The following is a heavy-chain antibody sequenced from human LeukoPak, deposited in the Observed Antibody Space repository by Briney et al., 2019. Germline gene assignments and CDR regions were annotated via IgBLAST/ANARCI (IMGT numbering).Heavy chain of an antibody. CDR2: INSDGGST. CDR3: AKAYDYGDYAIDY. J-gene: IGHJ4*02. Sequence: GGSLRLSCAASGFTFSGYWMHWVRQAPGKGLVWVSRINSDGGSTTYADSVKGRFTISRDNAKNTLYLQMNSLRAEDTAVYYCAKAYDYGDYAIDYWGQGTLVTVSS. CDR1: GFTFSGYW. V-gene: IGHV3-74*01. D-gene: IGHD4-17*01.